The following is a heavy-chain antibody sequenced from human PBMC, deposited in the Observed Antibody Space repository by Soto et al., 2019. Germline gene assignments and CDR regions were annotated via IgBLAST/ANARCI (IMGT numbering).Heavy chain of an antibody. CDR3: ARGLGGGWVRGDAFDI. V-gene: IGHV1-69*06. J-gene: IGHJ3*02. CDR2: IIPIFGTA. D-gene: IGHD6-19*01. CDR1: GGTFSSYA. Sequence: QVQLVQSGAEVKKPGSSVKVSCKASGGTFSSYAISWVRQAPGQGLEWMGGIIPIFGTANYAQKFQGRVTMTADKSTSTAYMELSSLRSEDTGVYYCARGLGGGWVRGDAFDIWGQGTMVTVSS.